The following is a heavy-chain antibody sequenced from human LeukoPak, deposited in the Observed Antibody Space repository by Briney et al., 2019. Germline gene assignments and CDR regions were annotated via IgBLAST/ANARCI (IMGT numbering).Heavy chain of an antibody. CDR2: ISGGGGYT. CDR3: AKGIYGSGTFYLFDY. Sequence: PGGSLRLSRAASGFTFSSYAMSWVRQGPGKGLEWVSAISGGGGYTYYADSVKGRFTISRDNSKSTLYLQMTSLRAGDTAIYYCAKGIYGSGTFYLFDYWGQGTLVTVSS. J-gene: IGHJ4*02. CDR1: GFTFSSYA. V-gene: IGHV3-23*01. D-gene: IGHD3-10*01.